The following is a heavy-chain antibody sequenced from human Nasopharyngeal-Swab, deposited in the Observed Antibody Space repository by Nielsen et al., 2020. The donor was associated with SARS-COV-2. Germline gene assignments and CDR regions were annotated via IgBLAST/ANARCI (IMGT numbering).Heavy chain of an antibody. CDR2: LSSIGNT. Sequence: GESLKISCAVSGFIVSSTYMSWVRQAPGKGLEWVTILSSIGNTFYIESVKGRFTISGDNLQNTVHLQMNSLRAEDTAVYYCARGQGDYWGQGTLVTVSS. CDR1: GFIVSSTY. V-gene: IGHV3-53*01. J-gene: IGHJ4*02. CDR3: ARGQGDY.